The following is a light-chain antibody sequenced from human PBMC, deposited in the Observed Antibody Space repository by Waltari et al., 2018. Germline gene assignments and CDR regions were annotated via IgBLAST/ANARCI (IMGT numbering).Light chain of an antibody. CDR3: ASWDDSLNGWV. CDR2: YDN. Sequence: QSVLTQPPSVSEAPGERVSISCFGSSSNIGNNAVSWYRQVPGQAPNLLIFYDNLVPSGISDHFRGSKSGTLASLVISGLQSGDEAHYYCASWDDSLNGWVFGAGTKVTVL. CDR1: SSNIGNNA. V-gene: IGLV1-36*01. J-gene: IGLJ3*02.